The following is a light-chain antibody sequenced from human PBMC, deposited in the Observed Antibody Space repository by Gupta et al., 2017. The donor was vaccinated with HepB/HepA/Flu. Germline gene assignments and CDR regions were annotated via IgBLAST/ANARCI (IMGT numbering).Light chain of an antibody. V-gene: IGKV3-20*01. CDR2: AAS. Sequence: LSPGERATLSCRASQSVNSNYLAWYQQKPGQAPRLPIYAASSRATGIPDRFSGSGSGTDFTLTISRLEPEDFAVYYCQQYGCSPKYTFGQGTSLEIK. CDR3: QQYGCSPKYT. CDR1: QSVNSNY. J-gene: IGKJ2*01.